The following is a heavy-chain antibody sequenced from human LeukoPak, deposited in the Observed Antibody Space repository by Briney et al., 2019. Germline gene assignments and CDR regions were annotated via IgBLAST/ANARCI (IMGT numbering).Heavy chain of an antibody. CDR2: INHSGST. V-gene: IGHV4-34*01. CDR3: ARLATRPPTTVTYYYYYGMVV. Sequence: SETLSLTCAVYGGSFSGYYWSWLRQPPGKGLEWIGEINHSGSTNYNPSLKSRVTISVDTSKNQFSLKLSSVTAADTAVYYCARLATRPPTTVTYYYYYGMVVWGQGTTVTVSS. D-gene: IGHD4-17*01. J-gene: IGHJ6*02. CDR1: GGSFSGYY.